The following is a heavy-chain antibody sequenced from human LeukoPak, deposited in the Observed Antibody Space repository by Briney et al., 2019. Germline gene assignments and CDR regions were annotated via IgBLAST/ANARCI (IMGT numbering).Heavy chain of an antibody. CDR3: ASVYYYDSSGYYSYPLYFDY. Sequence: SETLSLTCTVSGGSISSSSYYWGWIRRPPGKGLEWIGSIYYSGSTYYNPSLKSRVTISVDTSKNQFSLKLSSVTAADTAVYYCASVYYYDSSGYYSYPLYFDYWGQGTLVTVSS. V-gene: IGHV4-39*01. D-gene: IGHD3-22*01. CDR2: IYYSGST. CDR1: GGSISSSSYY. J-gene: IGHJ4*02.